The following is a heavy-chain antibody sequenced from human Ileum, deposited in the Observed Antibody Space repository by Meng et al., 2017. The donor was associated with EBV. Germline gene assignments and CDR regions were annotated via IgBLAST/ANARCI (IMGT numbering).Heavy chain of an antibody. J-gene: IGHJ4*02. CDR3: ARWAFIYSYGFDH. CDR1: GASITESNS. D-gene: IGHD5-18*01. CDR2: IYHSGGT. V-gene: IGHV4-4*02. Sequence: GPGHVKPAGTLSLTCAVSGASITESNSWSWVRQPPGKGLEWIGEIYHSGGTNYNPSLKSRVTISVDKSKNQISLKLNSVTAADTAVYYCARWAFIYSYGFDHWGQGTLVTVS.